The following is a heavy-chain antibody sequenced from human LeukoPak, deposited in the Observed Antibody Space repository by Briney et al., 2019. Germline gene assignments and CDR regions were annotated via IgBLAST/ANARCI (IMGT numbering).Heavy chain of an antibody. V-gene: IGHV4-59*08. CDR3: ASHYYGSGKADY. CDR2: IYYSGST. J-gene: IGHJ4*02. CDR1: GGSISSYY. Sequence: PSETLSLTCTVSGGSISSYYWSWIRQPPGKGLEWIGYIYYSGSTNYNPSLKSRVTISVDTSKNQFSLKLSSVTAADTVVYYCASHYYGSGKADYWGQGTLVTVSS. D-gene: IGHD3-10*01.